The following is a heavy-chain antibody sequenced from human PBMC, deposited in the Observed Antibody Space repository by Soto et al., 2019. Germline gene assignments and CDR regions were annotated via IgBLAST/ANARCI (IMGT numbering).Heavy chain of an antibody. D-gene: IGHD3-16*01. V-gene: IGHV4-59*01. CDR1: GGSISSYY. CDR3: AASIYDYVWGYFDY. J-gene: IGHJ4*02. Sequence: ASETLSLTCTVSGGSISSYYWSWIRQPPGKGLEWIGYIYYSGSTNYNPSLKSRVTISVDTSKNQFSLKLSSVTAADTAVYYCAASIYDYVWGYFDYWGQGTLVTVSS. CDR2: IYYSGST.